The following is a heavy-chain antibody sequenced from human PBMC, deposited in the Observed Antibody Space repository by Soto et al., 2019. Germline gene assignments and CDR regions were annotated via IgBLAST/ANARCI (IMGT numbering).Heavy chain of an antibody. D-gene: IGHD6-13*01. V-gene: IGHV1-69*05. CDR3: ARGVVIAAAGTYYYYGMDV. CDR1: GGTFSSYA. J-gene: IGHJ6*02. Sequence: SVKVSCKASGGTFSSYAISWVRQAPGQGLEWMGGIIPIFGTANYAQKFQGWVTMTRDTSISTAYMELSRLRSDDTAVYYCARGVVIAAAGTYYYYGMDVWGQGTTVTVSS. CDR2: IIPIFGTA.